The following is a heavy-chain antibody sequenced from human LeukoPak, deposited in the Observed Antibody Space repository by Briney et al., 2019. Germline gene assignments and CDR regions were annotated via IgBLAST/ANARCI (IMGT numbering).Heavy chain of an antibody. V-gene: IGHV4-34*01. CDR1: GGSFSGYY. J-gene: IGHJ2*01. Sequence: SETLSLTCAVYGGSFSGYYWSWIRQPPGKGLEWIGEINHCGSTNYNPSLKSRVTISVDTSKNQFSLKLNSVTAADTAVYYCARHSLSRQHIVVVTAVHWYFDLWGRGTLVTVSS. D-gene: IGHD2-21*02. CDR2: INHCGST. CDR3: ARHSLSRQHIVVVTAVHWYFDL.